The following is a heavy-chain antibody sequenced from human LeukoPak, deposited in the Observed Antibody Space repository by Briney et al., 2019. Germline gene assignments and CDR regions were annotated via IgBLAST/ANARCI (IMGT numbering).Heavy chain of an antibody. D-gene: IGHD2-21*02. Sequence: ASVKSSCKASGYTFTGYHMHWGRQSPGQGLEWLGTINPSGGSTTYAQKFQGRLTMTRDMSTSTVYMDLSSLRSDDTAVYYCARNVVVVTAYLDYWGQGSLVTVS. CDR2: INPSGGST. J-gene: IGHJ4*02. CDR3: ARNVVVVTAYLDY. CDR1: GYTFTGYH. V-gene: IGHV1-46*01.